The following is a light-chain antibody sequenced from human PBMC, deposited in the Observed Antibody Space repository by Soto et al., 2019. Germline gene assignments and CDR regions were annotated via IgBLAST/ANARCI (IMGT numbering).Light chain of an antibody. CDR3: SSYTTTSTHV. CDR1: NSDIGGYNM. Sequence: QSALTQPASVSGSPGQSITISCTGTNSDIGGYNMVSWYQQHPRKAPKLMIYEVTNRPSGISDRFSASKSGNTASLIISGLQAEDEGDYYCSSYTTTSTHVFGTGTKVTVL. V-gene: IGLV2-14*01. CDR2: EVT. J-gene: IGLJ1*01.